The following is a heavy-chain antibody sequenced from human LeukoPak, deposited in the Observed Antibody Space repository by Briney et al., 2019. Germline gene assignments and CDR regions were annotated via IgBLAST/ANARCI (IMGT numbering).Heavy chain of an antibody. CDR2: IYYSGST. V-gene: IGHV4-30-4*01. Sequence: PSQTLSLICTVSGGSISSGDYYWSWIRQPPGKGLEWIGYIYYSGSTYYNPSLKSRVTISVDTSKNQFSLKLSSVTAADTAVYYCARVVTMVRGVIITVPDYGMDVWGKGTTVTVSS. CDR1: GGSISSGDYY. J-gene: IGHJ6*04. D-gene: IGHD3-10*01. CDR3: ARVVTMVRGVIITVPDYGMDV.